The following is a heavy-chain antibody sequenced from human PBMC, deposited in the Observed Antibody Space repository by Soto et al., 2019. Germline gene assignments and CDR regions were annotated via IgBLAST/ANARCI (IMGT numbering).Heavy chain of an antibody. J-gene: IGHJ6*02. V-gene: IGHV3-33*01. CDR3: AREGRYSYGYYYYYGMDV. CDR1: GFTFSSYG. CDR2: IWYDGSNK. Sequence: HPGGSLRLSCAASGFTFSSYGMHWVRQAPGKGLEWVAVIWYDGSNKYYADSVKGRFTISRDNSKNTLYLQMNSLRAEDTAVYYSAREGRYSYGYYYYYGMDVWGQGTTVTVSS. D-gene: IGHD5-18*01.